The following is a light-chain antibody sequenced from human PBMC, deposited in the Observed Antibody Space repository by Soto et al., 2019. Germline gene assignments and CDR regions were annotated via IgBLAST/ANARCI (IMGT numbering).Light chain of an antibody. CDR1: QSISSN. CDR2: DTS. V-gene: IGKV3-15*01. J-gene: IGKJ5*01. Sequence: ETALTQSPATLSLSPGERATLSCRACQSISSNLAWYQQKPGQAPRLLIYDTSTRATGIPARFSGSGSGTEFTLTISSLQSEDFAVYYCQQYSNWPPITFGQGTRLEIK. CDR3: QQYSNWPPIT.